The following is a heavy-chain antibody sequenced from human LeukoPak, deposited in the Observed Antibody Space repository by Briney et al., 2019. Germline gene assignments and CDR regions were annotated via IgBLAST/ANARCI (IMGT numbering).Heavy chain of an antibody. Sequence: GGPLRLSCTASGFTFNGYSMNWVRQAPGKGLEWVSSISTSSSYIYYADSVKGRFTISRNNPKNSPYLQMNSLRAEDTAVYYCARNRGDPSYFDYWGQGTLVTVSS. V-gene: IGHV3-21*01. D-gene: IGHD4-17*01. J-gene: IGHJ4*02. CDR2: ISTSSSYI. CDR3: ARNRGDPSYFDY. CDR1: GFTFNGYS.